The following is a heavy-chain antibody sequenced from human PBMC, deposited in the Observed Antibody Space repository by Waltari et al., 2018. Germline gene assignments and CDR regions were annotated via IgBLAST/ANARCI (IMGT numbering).Heavy chain of an antibody. CDR3: AREESDFWSGYYTGWFDP. Sequence: EVQLVESGGGLVQPGGSLRLSCAASGFTFSSYSMNWVRQAPGKGLEWVSYISSSSSTIYYADSVKGRFTISRDKAKNSLYLQMNSLRAEDTAVYYCAREESDFWSGYYTGWFDPWGQGTLVTVSS. J-gene: IGHJ5*02. CDR1: GFTFSSYS. V-gene: IGHV3-48*01. CDR2: ISSSSSTI. D-gene: IGHD3-3*01.